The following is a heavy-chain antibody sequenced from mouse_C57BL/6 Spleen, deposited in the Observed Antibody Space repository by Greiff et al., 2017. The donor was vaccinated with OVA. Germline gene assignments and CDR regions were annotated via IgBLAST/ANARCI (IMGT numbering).Heavy chain of an antibody. CDR2: INPGGGGT. CDR1: GYAFTNYL. V-gene: IGHV1-54*01. Sequence: QVLLLQSGAELVRPGTSVKVSCTASGYAFTNYLIEWVQQRPGKGLEWIGAINPGGGGTNYTEKLKGRATMTADKSSSTAYMQLSSLTSEDSAVYCCARGYDYDYDGAWFAYWGQGTLLTVSA. CDR3: ARGYDYDYDGAWFAY. D-gene: IGHD2-4*01. J-gene: IGHJ3*01.